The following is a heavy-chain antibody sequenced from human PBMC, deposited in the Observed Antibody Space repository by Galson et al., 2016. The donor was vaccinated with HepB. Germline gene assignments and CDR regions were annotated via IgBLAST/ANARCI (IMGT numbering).Heavy chain of an antibody. J-gene: IGHJ6*02. V-gene: IGHV3-15*07. Sequence: SLRLSCAASGFPFSNAWMNWVRQAPGKGLEWVGRIKSKTDGGTTDYAAPVKGRFTISRDDSKNTLYIQMNSLKTEDTAVYYCITDAAAGWGGMDVWGQGTTVTVSS. CDR3: ITDAAAGWGGMDV. CDR1: GFPFSNAW. CDR2: IKSKTDGGTT. D-gene: IGHD3-16*01.